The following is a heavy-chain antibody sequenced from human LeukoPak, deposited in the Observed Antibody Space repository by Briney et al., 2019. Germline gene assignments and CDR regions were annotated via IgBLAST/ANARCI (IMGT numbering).Heavy chain of an antibody. D-gene: IGHD2-2*01. V-gene: IGHV4-4*07. CDR2: IYTSGST. CDR3: ARSPHRYCSSTSCEFLVPIERYYYYYYMDV. J-gene: IGHJ6*03. Sequence: PSETLSLTCTVSGGSISSYYWSWIRQPAGKGLEWIGRIYTSGSTNYNPSLKSRVTMSVDTSKNQFSLKLSSVTAADTAVYYCARSPHRYCSSTSCEFLVPIERYYYYYYMDVWGKGTTVTVSS. CDR1: GGSISSYY.